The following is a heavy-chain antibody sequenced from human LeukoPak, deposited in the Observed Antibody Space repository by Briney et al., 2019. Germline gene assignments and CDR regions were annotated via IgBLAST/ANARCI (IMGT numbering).Heavy chain of an antibody. D-gene: IGHD1-1*01. CDR3: ARDLRAWNDEDY. CDR2: IYTSGST. Sequence: SETLSLTCTVSGGSISSYYWSWIRPLAGKGLEWIGRIYTSGSTNYNPSLQSRVTMSVDTSKTQFSLKLSSVTAADTAVYYCARDLRAWNDEDYWGQGTLVTVSS. J-gene: IGHJ4*02. V-gene: IGHV4-4*07. CDR1: GGSISSYY.